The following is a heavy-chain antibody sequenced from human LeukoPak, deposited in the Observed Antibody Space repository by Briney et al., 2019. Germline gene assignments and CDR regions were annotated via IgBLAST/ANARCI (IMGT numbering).Heavy chain of an antibody. Sequence: SETLSLTCTVSGGSINSYYWSWIRQPPGKGLEWIGYIYYSGSTNYNPSLKSRVTISVDTSKNQFSLKLSSVTAADTAVYYCARLVAGSFDYWGQGTLVTVSS. CDR3: ARLVAGSFDY. CDR1: GGSINSYY. V-gene: IGHV4-59*08. D-gene: IGHD6-19*01. J-gene: IGHJ4*02. CDR2: IYYSGST.